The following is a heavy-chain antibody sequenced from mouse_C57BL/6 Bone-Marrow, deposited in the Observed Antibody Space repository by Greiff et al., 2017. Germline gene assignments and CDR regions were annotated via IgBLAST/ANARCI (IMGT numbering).Heavy chain of an antibody. CDR3: ARDYGSSSDY. CDR2: FHPNSGST. D-gene: IGHD1-1*01. J-gene: IGHJ2*01. V-gene: IGHV1-64*01. Sequence: QVQLQQPGAELVKPGASVKLSCKASGYTFTSYWMHWVKQRPGQGLEWIGMFHPNSGSTNYNEKFKSKATLTVDKSSSTAYMQLSSLTSEDSAVYYCARDYGSSSDYWGQGTTLTVSS. CDR1: GYTFTSYW.